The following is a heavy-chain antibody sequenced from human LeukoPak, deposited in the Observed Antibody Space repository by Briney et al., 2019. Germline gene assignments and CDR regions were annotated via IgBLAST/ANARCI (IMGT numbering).Heavy chain of an antibody. Sequence: SETLSLTCTVSGGSISSGDYYWSWIRQPPGKGLEWIVYIYYSGSTYYNPSLKSRVTISVDTSKNQFSLKLSSVTAADTAVYYCARVRYYDSSGYYYDFLFDYWGQGTLVTVSS. CDR3: ARVRYYDSSGYYYDFLFDY. CDR1: GGSISSGDYY. CDR2: IYYSGST. J-gene: IGHJ4*02. V-gene: IGHV4-30-4*01. D-gene: IGHD3-22*01.